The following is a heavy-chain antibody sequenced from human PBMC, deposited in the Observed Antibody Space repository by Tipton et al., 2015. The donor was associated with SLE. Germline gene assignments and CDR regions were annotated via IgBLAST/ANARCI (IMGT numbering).Heavy chain of an antibody. V-gene: IGHV4-30-2*01. CDR1: GASINSGDYS. Sequence: LSLTCAVSGASINSGDYSWSWIRQPPGKGLEWIGYIYHSGSTFFNPSLKTRATISVDGSKSQISLQLRSVTAADTAVYYCARGLGIILPRLDVWGQGTTVTVSS. CDR2: IYHSGST. D-gene: IGHD7-27*01. CDR3: ARGLGIILPRLDV. J-gene: IGHJ6*02.